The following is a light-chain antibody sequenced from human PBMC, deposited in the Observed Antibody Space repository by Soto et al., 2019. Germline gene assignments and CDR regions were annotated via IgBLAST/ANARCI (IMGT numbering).Light chain of an antibody. Sequence: IVLTQSAGTLSLSPGERATLSFRASQTITTLAWYQRKPGQAPRLLIYRVSSRATGVPDRFSGSGSGTDYTLTISRLEPEDFAVYYCQQYGNLPLTFGGGTKVDIK. J-gene: IGKJ4*01. V-gene: IGKV3-20*01. CDR1: QTITT. CDR2: RVS. CDR3: QQYGNLPLT.